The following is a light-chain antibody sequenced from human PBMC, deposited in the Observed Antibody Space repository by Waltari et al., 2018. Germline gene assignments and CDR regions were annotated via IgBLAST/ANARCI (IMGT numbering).Light chain of an antibody. Sequence: DIQMTQSPSSLSAYVGDRVTITCQASHDISNCLNWYQQKPGNAPKCLIYDASNLEAGVPSRFSGSGSGTHFTLTISSLQPEDIATYYCQQYDILPLTFGPGTKVDIK. CDR1: HDISNC. CDR3: QQYDILPLT. CDR2: DAS. V-gene: IGKV1-33*01. J-gene: IGKJ3*01.